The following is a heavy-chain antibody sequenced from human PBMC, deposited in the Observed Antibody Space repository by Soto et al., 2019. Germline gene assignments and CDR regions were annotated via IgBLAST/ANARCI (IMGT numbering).Heavy chain of an antibody. D-gene: IGHD3-3*01. V-gene: IGHV1-3*01. Sequence: GASVKVSCKASGYTFTSYAMHWVRQAPGQRLDWMGWINAGNGNTKYSQKFQGRVTITRDTSASTAYMELSSLRSEDTAVYYCASGALEYYDFWSGYYKSPFDPWGQVTLVTVSS. J-gene: IGHJ5*02. CDR3: ASGALEYYDFWSGYYKSPFDP. CDR2: INAGNGNT. CDR1: GYTFTSYA.